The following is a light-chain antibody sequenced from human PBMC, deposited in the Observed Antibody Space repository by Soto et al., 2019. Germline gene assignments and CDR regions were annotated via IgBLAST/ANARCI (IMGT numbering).Light chain of an antibody. Sequence: EIVLTQSPATLSLSPGERATLSCRASQSVSSYLAWYQQKPGQAPRLLIYDASNRATGIPARFSGSGSGTDLPLTISSLEPEVFAVFYCQQRRNWWTSGQGTKVEIK. J-gene: IGKJ1*01. CDR3: QQRRNWWT. CDR2: DAS. V-gene: IGKV3-11*01. CDR1: QSVSSY.